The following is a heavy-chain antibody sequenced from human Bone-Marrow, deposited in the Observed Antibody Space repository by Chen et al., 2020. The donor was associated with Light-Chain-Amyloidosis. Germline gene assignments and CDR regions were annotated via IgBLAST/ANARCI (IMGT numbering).Heavy chain of an antibody. CDR1: GYTFPNYW. J-gene: IGHJ4*02. Sequence: EVQLAPSGPEVKKPGECLKISCKGSGYTFPNYWIGWVRQMPGKGLEWMVVIYPDDSDARYSPSFEGQVTISADKSITTAYLQWRSLKASDTAMYYCARRRDGYNFDYWGQGTLVTVSS. D-gene: IGHD5-12*01. CDR2: IYPDDSDA. CDR3: ARRRDGYNFDY. V-gene: IGHV5-51*01.